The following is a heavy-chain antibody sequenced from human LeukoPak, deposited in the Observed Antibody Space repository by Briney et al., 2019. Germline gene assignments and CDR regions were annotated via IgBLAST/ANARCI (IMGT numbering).Heavy chain of an antibody. V-gene: IGHV4-59*08. D-gene: IGHD1-26*01. CDR2: FYDSGDF. CDR1: GVSISGHH. Sequence: SQTLSLTCTVSGVSISGHHWTWIRQPPGTGLEWIGYFYDSGDFNYNPSLKSRVTIFRDMSNNQFSLTMSSVTAADTAMYYCARLLRPGGRKGDAFDIWGQGTMVTVSS. J-gene: IGHJ3*02. CDR3: ARLLRPGGRKGDAFDI.